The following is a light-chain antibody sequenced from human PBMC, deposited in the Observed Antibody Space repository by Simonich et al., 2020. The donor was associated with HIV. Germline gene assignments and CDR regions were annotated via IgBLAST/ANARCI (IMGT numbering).Light chain of an antibody. V-gene: IGKV4-1*01. Sequence: DIVMTQSPDSLAVSLGERAPINCKSSQSVLYSSNNKNYLAWYQQKPEQPPKLLICWAATRESGVPDRFSGSGSGTDFTLTISSLQAEDVAVYYCQQYYTTPWTFGQGTKVEI. CDR3: QQYYTTPWT. CDR1: QSVLYSSNNKNY. J-gene: IGKJ1*01. CDR2: WAA.